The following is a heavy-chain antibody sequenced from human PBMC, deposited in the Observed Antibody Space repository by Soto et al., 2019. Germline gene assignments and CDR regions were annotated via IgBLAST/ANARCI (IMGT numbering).Heavy chain of an antibody. V-gene: IGHV1-69*02. CDR2: ISPIIGIA. CDR3: AWGRGDDSGYECGVFHSN. Sequence: HVQLVQSGAEVKKPGASVKVSCKASGCTFSSYTINWVRQATGQGLEWMGRISPIIGIANYAQKFQGRVRITADKAKSAAYRDLSSVTAENTAVYYCAWGRGDDSGYECGVFHSNLGQGALGTGPS. J-gene: IGHJ4*02. CDR1: GCTFSSYT. D-gene: IGHD5-12*01.